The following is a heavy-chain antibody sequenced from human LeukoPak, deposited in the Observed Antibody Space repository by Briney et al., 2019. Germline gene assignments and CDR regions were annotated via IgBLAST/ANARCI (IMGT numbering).Heavy chain of an antibody. CDR2: ISGSGGST. Sequence: GGSLRLSCAASGFTFSSYAMSWVRQAPGKGLEWVSAISGSGGSTYYADSVKGRFTISRDNSKNTLYLQMNSLRAEDTAVYYCARAVRDSSSSSIDYYYYYMDVWGKGTTVTVSS. V-gene: IGHV3-23*01. J-gene: IGHJ6*03. D-gene: IGHD6-6*01. CDR1: GFTFSSYA. CDR3: ARAVRDSSSSSIDYYYYYMDV.